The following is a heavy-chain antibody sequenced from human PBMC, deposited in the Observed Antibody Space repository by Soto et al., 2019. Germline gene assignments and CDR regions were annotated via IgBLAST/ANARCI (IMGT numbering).Heavy chain of an antibody. CDR3: ARLRSPYSFGFDY. D-gene: IGHD2-15*01. V-gene: IGHV4-30-4*01. Sequence: SETMCVTWTVAGGYISSGGYYWSWKNKPPGKGLEWIGYIYYSGSTYYNPSLKSRVTISVDTSKNQFSLKLSSVTAADTAVYYCARLRSPYSFGFDYWGQGTLVTVSS. J-gene: IGHJ4*02. CDR1: GGYISSGGYY. CDR2: IYYSGST.